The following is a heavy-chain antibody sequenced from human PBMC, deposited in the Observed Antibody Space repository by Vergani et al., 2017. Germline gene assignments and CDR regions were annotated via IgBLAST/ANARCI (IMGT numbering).Heavy chain of an antibody. J-gene: IGHJ2*01. Sequence: QVQLQESGPGLVKPSQTLSLTCTVSGGSISSGDYYWSWIRQPAGKGLEWIGRIYTSGSTNYNPSLKSRVTMSVDTSKNQFSLKLSSVTAADTAVYYCAREYSSSSGHYRYFDLWGRGTLVTVSS. V-gene: IGHV4-61*02. CDR1: GGSISSGDYY. CDR2: IYTSGST. CDR3: AREYSSSSGHYRYFDL. D-gene: IGHD6-6*01.